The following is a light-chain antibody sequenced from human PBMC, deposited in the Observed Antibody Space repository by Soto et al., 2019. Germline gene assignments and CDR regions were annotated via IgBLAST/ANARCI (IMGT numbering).Light chain of an antibody. CDR1: QSVSSN. Sequence: EIVMAQAPATLSVSPGERDTLSCRASQSVSSNLAWYQQKPGQAPRLLIYGASTRATGIPARFSASGSGTEFTLTISSLQSEDSAVYYCHQYSHWPPWTFGPGTKVDIK. J-gene: IGKJ1*01. CDR3: HQYSHWPPWT. CDR2: GAS. V-gene: IGKV3-15*01.